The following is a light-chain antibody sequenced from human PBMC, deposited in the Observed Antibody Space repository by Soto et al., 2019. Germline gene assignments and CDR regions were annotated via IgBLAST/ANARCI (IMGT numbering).Light chain of an antibody. CDR1: SRDVGGYNY. V-gene: IGLV2-14*01. CDR3: SSYTSSSTPYV. CDR2: DVS. Sequence: QSALMHPASVSGSPGQSITISCAGTSRDVGGYNYVSWYQQHPGKAPKLMIYDVSNRPSGVSNRFSGSKSGNTASLTISGLQAEDEAGYYCSSYTSSSTPYVFGTGTKVPVL. J-gene: IGLJ1*01.